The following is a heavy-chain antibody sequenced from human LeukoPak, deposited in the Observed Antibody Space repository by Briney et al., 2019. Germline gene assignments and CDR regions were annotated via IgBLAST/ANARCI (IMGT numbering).Heavy chain of an antibody. CDR3: ARGYEDSGWSFHH. CDR2: IYPGDSDT. D-gene: IGHD6-13*01. Sequence: GESLKISCKGSGYSFTSYWIGWVRQMPGKGLKWMGIIYPGDSDTRYSPSFQGQVTISVDKSISTAYLQWSSLKASDTAMYYCARGYEDSGWSFHHWGQGTLVTVSS. J-gene: IGHJ1*01. CDR1: GYSFTSYW. V-gene: IGHV5-51*01.